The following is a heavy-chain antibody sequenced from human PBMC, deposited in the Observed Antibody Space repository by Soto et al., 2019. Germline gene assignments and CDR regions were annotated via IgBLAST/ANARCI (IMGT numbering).Heavy chain of an antibody. J-gene: IGHJ4*02. D-gene: IGHD2-21*02. V-gene: IGHV6-1*01. CDR2: TYYRSKWYN. Sequence: SQTLSLTCAISGDSVSSNSAAWNWIRQSPSRGLEWLGGTYYRSKWYNDYAVSVKSRITINPGTSKNQFSLQLNSVTPEDTAVYYCAREIVAYCGGDCSNPYYFDYWGQGTLVTVSS. CDR1: GDSVSSNSAA. CDR3: AREIVAYCGGDCSNPYYFDY.